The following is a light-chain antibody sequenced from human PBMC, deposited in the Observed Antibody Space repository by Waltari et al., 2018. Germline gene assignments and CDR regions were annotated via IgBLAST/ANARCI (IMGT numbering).Light chain of an antibody. Sequence: QSVLTQPPSVSGATGQRVTISCTGSFSNIGTSYDVHWYRQVPGTAPKLLIYGNNNRPSGVPDRVSGSKSGTSASLAITGLQAEDEADYFCQSYDNSLNAVIFGGGTKLTVL. CDR1: FSNIGTSYD. CDR3: QSYDNSLNAVI. V-gene: IGLV1-40*01. CDR2: GNN. J-gene: IGLJ2*01.